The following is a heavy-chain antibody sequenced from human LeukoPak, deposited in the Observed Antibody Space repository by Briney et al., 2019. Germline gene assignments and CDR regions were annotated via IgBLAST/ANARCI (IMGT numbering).Heavy chain of an antibody. J-gene: IGHJ1*01. CDR1: GFTFSSYS. CDR2: ISSSSSYI. CDR3: ARKGDSSGWYEYFQH. D-gene: IGHD6-19*01. Sequence: GGPLRLSCAASGFTFSSYSMNWVRQAPGKGLEWVSSISSSSSYIYYADSVKGRFTISRDNAKNSLYLQMNSLRAEDTAVYYCARKGDSSGWYEYFQHWGQGTLVTVSS. V-gene: IGHV3-21*01.